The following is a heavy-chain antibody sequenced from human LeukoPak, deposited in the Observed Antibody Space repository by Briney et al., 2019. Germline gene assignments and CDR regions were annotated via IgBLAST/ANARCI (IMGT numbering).Heavy chain of an antibody. J-gene: IGHJ5*02. CDR1: GFTFSNAW. CDR2: IKSKTDGGTT. Sequence: GGSLRLSCAASGFTFSNAWMNWVRQAPGKGLEWVGRIKSKTDGGTTDYAAPVKGRFTISRDDSKNTLYLQMNSLKTEDTAMYYCTTAHYDFWSGYSTWFDPWGQGTLVTVSS. V-gene: IGHV3-15*07. CDR3: TTAHYDFWSGYSTWFDP. D-gene: IGHD3-3*01.